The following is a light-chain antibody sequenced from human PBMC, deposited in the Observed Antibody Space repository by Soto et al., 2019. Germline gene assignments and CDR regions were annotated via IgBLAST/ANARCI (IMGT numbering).Light chain of an antibody. V-gene: IGKV1-39*01. CDR3: QQSYRTPRT. CDR2: AAS. J-gene: IGKJ1*01. CDR1: QSISSY. Sequence: DIQMTQSPSSLSASVGDRVTITCRASQSISSYLNWYQQKPGKAPKLLIYAASSLQSGVPSRFSGSGSGTDFTLNISSVQPEDFATYYCQQSYRTPRTFGQGTKVEIK.